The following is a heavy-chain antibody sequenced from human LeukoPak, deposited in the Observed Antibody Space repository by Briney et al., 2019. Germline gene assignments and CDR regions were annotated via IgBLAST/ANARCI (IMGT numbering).Heavy chain of an antibody. Sequence: SETLSLTCAVCGGSFSGYYWSWIRQPPGKGLEWIGEINHSGSTNYNPSLKSRVTISVDTSKNQFSLKLSSVTAADTAVYYCARGWGGYNDYWGQGTLVTVSS. V-gene: IGHV4-34*01. J-gene: IGHJ4*02. CDR2: INHSGST. CDR3: ARGWGGYNDY. CDR1: GGSFSGYY. D-gene: IGHD3-16*01.